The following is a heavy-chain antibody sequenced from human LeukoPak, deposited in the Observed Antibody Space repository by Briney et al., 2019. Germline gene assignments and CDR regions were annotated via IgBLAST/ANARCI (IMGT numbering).Heavy chain of an antibody. Sequence: SETLSLTCTVSGGSISSYYWSWIRQPPGKGLEWIGCIYYSGSTNYNPSLKSRVTISVDTSKNQFSLKLSSVTAADTAVYYCARLKTDQYYYYYGMDVWGQGTTVTVSS. J-gene: IGHJ6*02. CDR2: IYYSGST. CDR3: ARLKTDQYYYYYGMDV. V-gene: IGHV4-59*08. CDR1: GGSISSYY.